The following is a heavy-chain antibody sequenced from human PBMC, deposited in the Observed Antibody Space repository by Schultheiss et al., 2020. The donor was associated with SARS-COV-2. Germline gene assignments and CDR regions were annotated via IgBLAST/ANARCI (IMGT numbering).Heavy chain of an antibody. D-gene: IGHD4-17*01. CDR3: AGEDYGGSYYYGMDV. Sequence: SQTLSLTCTVSGGSISSGDYYWSWIRQPPGKGLEWIGYIYYSGSTYYNPSLKSRVTISVDTSKNQFSLRLTSVTAADTALYYCAGEDYGGSYYYGMDVWGQGTTVTVSS. V-gene: IGHV4-30-4*01. J-gene: IGHJ6*02. CDR1: GGSISSGDYY. CDR2: IYYSGST.